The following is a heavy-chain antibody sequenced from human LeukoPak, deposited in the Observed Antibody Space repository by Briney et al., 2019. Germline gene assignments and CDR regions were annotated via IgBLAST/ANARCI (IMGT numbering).Heavy chain of an antibody. CDR1: GFTVSSSN. D-gene: IGHD2-2*01. Sequence: PGGSLRLSCAASGFTVSSSNMNWVRQAPGKGLEWISVIYSGGSTHYADSVKGRFTISRDNSKNTLFLQMNSLRAEDTAVYYCARASIVVVPAYYYYYGMDVWGQGTTVTVSS. J-gene: IGHJ6*02. V-gene: IGHV3-53*01. CDR2: IYSGGST. CDR3: ARASIVVVPAYYYYYGMDV.